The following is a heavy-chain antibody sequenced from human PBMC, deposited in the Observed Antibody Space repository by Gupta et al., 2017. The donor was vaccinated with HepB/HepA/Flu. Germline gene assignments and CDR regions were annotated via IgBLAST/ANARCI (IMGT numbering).Heavy chain of an antibody. CDR2: IYYSGST. J-gene: IGHJ4*02. D-gene: IGHD5-24*01. Sequence: QLQLQESGPGLVKPSETLSPPCTVSCGSISSSSSYWGWIRQPPGKGLEWIGSIYYSGSTYYNPSLKSRVTISVDTSKNQFSLKLSSVTAADTAVYYCARERDDPGGLDYWGQGTLVTVSS. CDR3: ARERDDPGGLDY. CDR1: CGSISSSSSY. V-gene: IGHV4-39*01.